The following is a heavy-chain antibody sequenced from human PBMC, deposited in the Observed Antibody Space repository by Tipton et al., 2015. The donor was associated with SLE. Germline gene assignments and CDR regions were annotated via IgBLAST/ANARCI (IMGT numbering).Heavy chain of an antibody. CDR2: IYYTGAT. D-gene: IGHD3-10*01. CDR3: VRGGLGYGEDWFDT. J-gene: IGHJ5*02. CDR1: GGSISGDH. V-gene: IGHV4-59*12. Sequence: LRLSCTVSGGSISGDHWTWIRQPPGKGLEWIGYIYYTGATNYNPSLRSRVTISLDRSKNQFSLRLNSVTAADTAVYFCVRGGLGYGEDWFDTWGQGTRVSVSS.